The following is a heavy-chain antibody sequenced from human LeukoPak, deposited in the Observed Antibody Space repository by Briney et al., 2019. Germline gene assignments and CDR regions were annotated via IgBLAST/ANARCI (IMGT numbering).Heavy chain of an antibody. CDR2: IYYSGST. D-gene: IGHD3-3*01. J-gene: IGHJ5*02. CDR3: ARDNGRSGFDFWSGYYSS. CDR1: GGSISSSSYY. Sequence: SETLSLTCTVSGGSISSSSYYWGWIRQPPGKGLEWIGSIYYSGSTYYNPSLKNRVTISVDTSKNQFSLKLSSVTAADTAVYYCARDNGRSGFDFWSGYYSSWGQGTLVTVSS. V-gene: IGHV4-39*07.